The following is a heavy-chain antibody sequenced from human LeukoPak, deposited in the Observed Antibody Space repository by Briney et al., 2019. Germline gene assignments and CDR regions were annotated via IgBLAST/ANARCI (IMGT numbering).Heavy chain of an antibody. V-gene: IGHV3-30*18. Sequence: GGSLRLSCAASGFTFSSYGMHWVRQAPGKELEWVAVISYDGSNKYYADSVKGRFTISRDNSKNTLYLQMNSLRAEDTAVYYCAKLGLSGSWGQGTLVTVSS. J-gene: IGHJ5*02. CDR2: ISYDGSNK. CDR3: AKLGLSGS. CDR1: GFTFSSYG. D-gene: IGHD3-10*01.